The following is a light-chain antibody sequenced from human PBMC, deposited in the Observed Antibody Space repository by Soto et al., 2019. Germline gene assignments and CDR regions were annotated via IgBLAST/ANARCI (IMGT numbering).Light chain of an antibody. Sequence: IQLTQSPSSLSASVGDRVTITCRASQGISSFLAWYQQKPGKAPNLLIYGASTLQSGVPSRFSGSGSRTDFTLTIASLQPEDFATYYCLQLNSYPRTFGQGTKVEVK. J-gene: IGKJ1*01. V-gene: IGKV1-9*01. CDR3: LQLNSYPRT. CDR2: GAS. CDR1: QGISSF.